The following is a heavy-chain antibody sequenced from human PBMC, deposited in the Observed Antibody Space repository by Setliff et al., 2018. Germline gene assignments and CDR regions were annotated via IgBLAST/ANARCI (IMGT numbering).Heavy chain of an antibody. CDR1: GGTFSSYA. Sequence: SVKVSCKASGGTFSSYAISWVRQAPGQGLEWMGGIIPIFGTANYAQKFQGRVTITTDESTSTAYMELSSLRSEDTAVYYCASPGIAAGTLRHPDYWGQGTLVTVSS. V-gene: IGHV1-69*05. D-gene: IGHD6-13*01. CDR2: IIPIFGTA. CDR3: ASPGIAAGTLRHPDY. J-gene: IGHJ4*02.